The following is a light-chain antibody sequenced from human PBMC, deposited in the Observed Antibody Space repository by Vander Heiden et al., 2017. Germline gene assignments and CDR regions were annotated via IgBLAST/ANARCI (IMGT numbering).Light chain of an antibody. CDR2: LGS. CDR1: QSLLHSNGYNY. V-gene: IGKV2-28*01. Sequence: DIVMTQSPLSLPVTPGEPASISCRSSQSLLHSNGYNYLDWYLQKPGQSPQLLIYLGSNRASPVPDRLSRSGPRTDFTLKISRVEAEHVGVYYCRVSLQTTWTFGQRSNLQI. J-gene: IGKJ1*01. CDR3: RVSLQTTWT.